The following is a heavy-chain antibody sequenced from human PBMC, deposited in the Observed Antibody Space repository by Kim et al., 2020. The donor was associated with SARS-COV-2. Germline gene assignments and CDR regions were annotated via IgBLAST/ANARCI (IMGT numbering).Heavy chain of an antibody. CDR3: ARSYSRSNFYYYGMDV. D-gene: IGHD6-6*01. CDR2: IYYDGST. Sequence: SETLSLTCTVSGDSINSYYWSWIRQPPGKGLEWIGYIYYDGSTNYNPSLKSRVTISLDTSKTQFSLRLSSVTAADTAVYFCARSYSRSNFYYYGMDVWGQGATVTVSS. J-gene: IGHJ6*02. CDR1: GDSINSYY. V-gene: IGHV4-59*01.